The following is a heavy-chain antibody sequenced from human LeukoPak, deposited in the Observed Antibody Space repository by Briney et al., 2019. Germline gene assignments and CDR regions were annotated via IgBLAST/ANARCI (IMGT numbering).Heavy chain of an antibody. D-gene: IGHD3-10*01. CDR2: IIPILGIA. CDR3: ARETYRLGELLADY. V-gene: IGHV1-69*04. Sequence: SVKVSCKASGGTFSSYTISWVGQAPGQGLEWMGRIIPILGIANYAQKFQGRVTITADKSTSTAYMELSSLRSEDTAVYYCARETYRLGELLADYWGQGTLVTVSS. J-gene: IGHJ4*02. CDR1: GGTFSSYT.